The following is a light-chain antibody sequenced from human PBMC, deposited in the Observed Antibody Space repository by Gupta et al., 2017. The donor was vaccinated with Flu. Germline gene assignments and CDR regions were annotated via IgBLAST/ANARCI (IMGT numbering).Light chain of an antibody. J-gene: IGLJ2*01. CDR2: RTN. CDR3: LLFYGGVHV. CDR1: TGAVTSGYF. Sequence: QTVVTQEPSLTVSPGGTVTLTCASSTGAVTSGYFPNWFQQKPGQAHRALIYRTNNKHSWTPARFSGSLLGGKAALTLSGVQPEDEAEYFCLLFYGGVHVFGGGTKLTVL. V-gene: IGLV7-43*01.